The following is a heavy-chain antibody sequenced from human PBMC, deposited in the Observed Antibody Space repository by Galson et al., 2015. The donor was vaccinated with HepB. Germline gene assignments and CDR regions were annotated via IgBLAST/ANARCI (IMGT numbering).Heavy chain of an antibody. CDR1: GGTFSSYT. J-gene: IGHJ4*02. V-gene: IGHV1-69*02. D-gene: IGHD6-19*01. CDR2: IIPILGIA. CDR3: AGASSGGYHYFDY. Sequence: SVKVSCKASGGTFSSYTISWVRQAPGQGLEWMGRIIPILGIANYAQKFQGRVTITADKSTSTAYMELSSLRSEDTAVYYCAGASSGGYHYFDYWGQGTLVTVSS.